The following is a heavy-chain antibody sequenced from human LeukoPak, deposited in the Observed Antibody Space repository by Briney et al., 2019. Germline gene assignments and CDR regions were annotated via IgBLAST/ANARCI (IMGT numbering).Heavy chain of an antibody. CDR1: GGTFSSYT. CDR3: ARVNCGGDCYSDGGAFDI. D-gene: IGHD2-21*02. Sequence: ASVKVSCKASGGTFSSYTITWVRQAPGQGLEWMGGIIPIFGTANYAQKFQGRVTITADESTSTAYMELSSLRSEDTAVYYCARVNCGGDCYSDGGAFDIWGQGTMVTVSS. J-gene: IGHJ3*02. CDR2: IIPIFGTA. V-gene: IGHV1-69*13.